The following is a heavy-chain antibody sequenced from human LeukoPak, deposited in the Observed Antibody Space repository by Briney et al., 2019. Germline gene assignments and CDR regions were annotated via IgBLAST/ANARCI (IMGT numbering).Heavy chain of an antibody. Sequence: SSVNVTRKSSVYTFTRYGISWVRQAPAQGLEWIGLISAYNGNTNYAQKLQGRVTMTTDTSTSTAYMELRSLRSDDTAVYYCARDWGYYDILTGYYKGDAFDIWGQGTMVTVSS. V-gene: IGHV1-18*01. CDR1: VYTFTRYG. D-gene: IGHD3-9*01. J-gene: IGHJ3*02. CDR2: ISAYNGNT. CDR3: ARDWGYYDILTGYYKGDAFDI.